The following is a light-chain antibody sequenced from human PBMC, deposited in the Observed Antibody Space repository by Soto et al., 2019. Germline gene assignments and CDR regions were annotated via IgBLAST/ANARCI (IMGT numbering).Light chain of an antibody. CDR1: TSNIGAPRD. CDR2: NNY. Sequence: QSVLTQPPSVSGAPGQRVTISCTGSTSNIGAPRDVHWYQQLPGAAPKLLISNNYNRPSGVPGRFSGSRSGTSASLTITSLQPEDEAHYYCQAHDSTLAASVFGGGTKLTVL. V-gene: IGLV1-40*01. CDR3: QAHDSTLAASV. J-gene: IGLJ3*02.